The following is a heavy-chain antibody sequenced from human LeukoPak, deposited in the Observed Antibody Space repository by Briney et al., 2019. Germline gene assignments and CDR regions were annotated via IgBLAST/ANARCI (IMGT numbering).Heavy chain of an antibody. J-gene: IGHJ6*02. CDR1: GFTFSSYE. D-gene: IGHD2-8*01. V-gene: IGHV3-48*03. CDR2: IASGGGANR. Sequence: GGSLTLSCAASGFTFSSYEMNWVRQAPGKGLEWVSYIASGGGANRFYSESVKGRFTISRDNAKNSLYLHMNSLRAEDTGVYYCARIGTKTRGPAGLDVWGQGTTVTVSS. CDR3: ARIGTKTRGPAGLDV.